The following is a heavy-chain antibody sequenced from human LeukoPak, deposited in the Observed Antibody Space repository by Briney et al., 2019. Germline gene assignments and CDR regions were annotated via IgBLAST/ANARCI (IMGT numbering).Heavy chain of an antibody. CDR2: INHSGST. D-gene: IGHD5-18*01. J-gene: IGHJ4*02. V-gene: IGHV4-34*01. Sequence: PSETLSLTCAVYGGSFSGYYWSWIRQPPGKGLEWIGEINHSGSTNYNPSLKSRVTISVDTSKNQFSLKLSSVTAADTAVYYCARAQGYSYGQPYFDYWGQGTLVTVSS. CDR1: GGSFSGYY. CDR3: ARAQGYSYGQPYFDY.